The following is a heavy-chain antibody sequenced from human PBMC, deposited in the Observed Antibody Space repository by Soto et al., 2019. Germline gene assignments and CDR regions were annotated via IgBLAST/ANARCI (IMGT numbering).Heavy chain of an antibody. J-gene: IGHJ4*02. Sequence: SETLSLTCTVSGGSISSGDYYWSWIRQPPGKGLEWIGYIYYSGSTYYNHSLKSRVTISVDTSKDQFSLKLSSVTAADTAVYYCARRYGRAFDYWGQGTLVTVSS. CDR2: IYYSGST. CDR1: GGSISSGDYY. CDR3: ARRYGRAFDY. D-gene: IGHD1-1*01. V-gene: IGHV4-30-4*01.